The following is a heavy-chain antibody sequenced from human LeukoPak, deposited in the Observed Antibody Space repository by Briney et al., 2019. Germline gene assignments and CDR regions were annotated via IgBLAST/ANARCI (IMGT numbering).Heavy chain of an antibody. CDR1: GYTFTSYY. CDR3: ARDPAYQLRYYYYYMDV. V-gene: IGHV1-46*01. CDR2: INPSGGST. D-gene: IGHD2-2*01. J-gene: IGHJ6*03. Sequence: ASVKVSCKASGYTFTSYYMHWVRQAPGQGLEWMGIINPSGGSTSYAQKFQGRVTMTRDTSTSTVYMELSSLRSEDTAVYYCARDPAYQLRYYYYYMDVWGKGTTVTVSS.